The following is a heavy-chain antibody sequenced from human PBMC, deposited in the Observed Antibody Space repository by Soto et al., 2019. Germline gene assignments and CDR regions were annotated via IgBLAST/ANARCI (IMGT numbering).Heavy chain of an antibody. J-gene: IGHJ4*02. CDR1: GGSISSGGYY. Sequence: QVQLQESGPGLVKPSQTLSLTCTVSGGSISSGGYYWSWIRQHPGKGLEWIGYIYYSGSTYYNPSLKSRVTISADMSKNQFSLKLSSVTAADTAVYYCARGITMGDYAADYWGQGTLVTVSS. CDR3: ARGITMGDYAADY. CDR2: IYYSGST. D-gene: IGHD3-10*01. V-gene: IGHV4-31*03.